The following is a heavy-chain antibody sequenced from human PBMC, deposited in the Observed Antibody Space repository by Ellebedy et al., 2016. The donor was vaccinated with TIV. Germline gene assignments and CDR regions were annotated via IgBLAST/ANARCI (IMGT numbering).Heavy chain of an antibody. D-gene: IGHD3-9*01. Sequence: SETLSLTCTVSGGSITSSSHYWGWIRQPPGTGLEWIGSIPYSGSTYYNSGNTYHNPSLKSRVTISVDTSKMQFSLNLNSVTAADTAVYYCARGDYDILTGDTSKGDFDSWGQGTLVTVSS. CDR2: IPYSGST. V-gene: IGHV4-39*07. J-gene: IGHJ4*02. CDR1: GGSITSSSHY. CDR3: ARGDYDILTGDTSKGDFDS.